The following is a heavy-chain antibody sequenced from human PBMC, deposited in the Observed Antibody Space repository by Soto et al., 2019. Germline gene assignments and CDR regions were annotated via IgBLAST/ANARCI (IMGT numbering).Heavy chain of an antibody. V-gene: IGHV3-30-3*01. CDR1: GLSFSSYA. CDR3: ARGGDVVVPAATDFDY. J-gene: IGHJ4*02. Sequence: GSLSLSWAASGLSFSSYAMHWVRQAPGKGLEWVAVISYDGSNKYYADSVKGRFTISRDNSKNTLYLQMNSMRAEDTAVYYCARGGDVVVPAATDFDYWGQGTLVTVSS. CDR2: ISYDGSNK. D-gene: IGHD2-2*01.